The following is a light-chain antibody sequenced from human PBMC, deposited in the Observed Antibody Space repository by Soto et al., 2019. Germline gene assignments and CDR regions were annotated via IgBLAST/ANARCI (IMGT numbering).Light chain of an antibody. CDR3: QQLNSYPLT. CDR1: QGISNY. V-gene: IGKV1-9*01. Sequence: DIQLTQSPSFLSASVGDRGTITCRASQGISNYLAWYQRKPGKAPKLLIYAASTLQSVVPTRFSGSGSGTEFTHTISSLQPEDFATDYCQQLNSYPLTLGGGTKVEMK. CDR2: AAS. J-gene: IGKJ4*01.